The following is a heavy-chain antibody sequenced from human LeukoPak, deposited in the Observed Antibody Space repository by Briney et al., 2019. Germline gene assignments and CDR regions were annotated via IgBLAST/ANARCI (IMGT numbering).Heavy chain of an antibody. J-gene: IGHJ4*02. CDR1: GYSISSGYY. Sequence: SETLSLTCTVSGYSISSGYYWGWIRQPPGKGLEWIGEINHSGSTNYNPSLKSRVTISVDTSKNQFSLKLSSVTAADTAVYYCARGQGAHDYWGQGTLVTVSS. D-gene: IGHD3-16*01. CDR2: INHSGST. CDR3: ARGQGAHDY. V-gene: IGHV4-38-2*02.